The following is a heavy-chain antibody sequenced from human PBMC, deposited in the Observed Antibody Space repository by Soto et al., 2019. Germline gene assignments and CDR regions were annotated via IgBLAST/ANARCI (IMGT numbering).Heavy chain of an antibody. V-gene: IGHV5-51*01. Sequence: GESLNISCKGSGYSFASYWIGWVRQMPGKGLEWMGIIYPGDSDTRYSPSFQGQVTISADKSISTAYLQWSSLKASDSAMYFCARLPKTSGWLRYFDYWGQGTLVTVSS. CDR3: ARLPKTSGWLRYFDY. D-gene: IGHD6-19*01. J-gene: IGHJ4*02. CDR2: IYPGDSDT. CDR1: GYSFASYW.